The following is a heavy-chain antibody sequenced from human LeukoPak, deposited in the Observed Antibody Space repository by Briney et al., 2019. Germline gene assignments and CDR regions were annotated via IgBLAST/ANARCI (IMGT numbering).Heavy chain of an antibody. J-gene: IGHJ4*02. CDR3: ARLWFGELVSGDY. V-gene: IGHV1-18*01. D-gene: IGHD3-10*01. CDR2: ISAYKGNT. Sequence: ASVKVSCKASGYTFSTYGISWVRQAPGQGLEWMGWISAYKGNTYYAQKLQGRVTMTTDTSTSTAYMELRSLRSDDTAVYYCARLWFGELVSGDYWGQGTLVTVSS. CDR1: GYTFSTYG.